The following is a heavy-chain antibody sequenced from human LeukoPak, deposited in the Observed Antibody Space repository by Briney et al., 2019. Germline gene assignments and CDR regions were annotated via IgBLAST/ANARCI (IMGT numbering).Heavy chain of an antibody. J-gene: IGHJ4*02. CDR3: AREVNSGYDLERYFDY. Sequence: GASVQVSCKASGYTFTGYYMHWVRQAPGQGLAWMGWINPNSGGTNYAQKFQGRVTMTRDTSISTAYMELSRLRSDDTAVYYCAREVNSGYDLERYFDYWGQGTLVTVSS. V-gene: IGHV1-2*02. CDR1: GYTFTGYY. D-gene: IGHD5-12*01. CDR2: INPNSGGT.